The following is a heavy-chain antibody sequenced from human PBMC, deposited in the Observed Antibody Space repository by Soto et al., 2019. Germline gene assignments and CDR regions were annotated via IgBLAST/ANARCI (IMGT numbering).Heavy chain of an antibody. V-gene: IGHV3-49*03. CDR3: AGDTQHARLSWFHP. CDR2: IRSKAYGGTT. D-gene: IGHD6-6*01. Sequence: PGGSLRLSCTACGFTFGDYAMSWFRQAPGKGLEWVGFIRSKAYGGTTEYAASVKGRFTTSRDDSKSIAYLQMNSLKTEDTAVYYCAGDTQHARLSWFHPWGQGTLVTVSS. J-gene: IGHJ5*02. CDR1: GFTFGDYA.